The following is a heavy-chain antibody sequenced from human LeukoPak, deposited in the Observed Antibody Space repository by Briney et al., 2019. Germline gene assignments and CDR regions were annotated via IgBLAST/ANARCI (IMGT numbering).Heavy chain of an antibody. CDR3: ARGTIGGYCSSTSCYQFDY. Sequence: KTSETLSLTCAVYGGSFSGYYWSWIRQPPGKGLEWIGEINHSGSTNYNPSLKSRVTISVDTSKNQFSLKLSSVTAADTAVYYCARGTIGGYCSSTSCYQFDYWGQGTLVTVSS. D-gene: IGHD2-2*01. J-gene: IGHJ4*02. CDR1: GGSFSGYY. CDR2: INHSGST. V-gene: IGHV4-34*01.